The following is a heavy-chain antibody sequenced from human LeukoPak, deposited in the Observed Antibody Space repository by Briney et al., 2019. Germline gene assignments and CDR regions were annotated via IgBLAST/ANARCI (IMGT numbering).Heavy chain of an antibody. CDR1: GYTFTSYG. CDR3: ARDILPRSPGDY. CDR2: ISAYNGNT. D-gene: IGHD1-14*01. V-gene: IGHV1-18*01. Sequence: ASVKVSCKASGYTFTSYGISWVRQAPGQGLEWMGWISAYNGNTNYAQKLQGRVTMTTDTSTSTAHMELRSLRSDDTAVYYCARDILPRSPGDYWGQGTLVTVSS. J-gene: IGHJ4*02.